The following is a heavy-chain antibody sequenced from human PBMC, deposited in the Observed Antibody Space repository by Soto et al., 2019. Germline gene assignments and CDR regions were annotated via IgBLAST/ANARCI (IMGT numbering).Heavy chain of an antibody. CDR3: AKDDSYYGSGSYYNVGY. CDR2: ISYDGSNK. J-gene: IGHJ4*02. CDR1: GFTFSSYG. Sequence: QVQLVESGGGVVQPGRSLRLSCAASGFTFSSYGMHWVRQPPGKGLEWVAVISYDGSNKYYADSVKGRFTISRDNSKNTLYLQMNSLRAEDTAVYYCAKDDSYYGSGSYYNVGYWGQGTLVTVSS. D-gene: IGHD3-10*01. V-gene: IGHV3-30*18.